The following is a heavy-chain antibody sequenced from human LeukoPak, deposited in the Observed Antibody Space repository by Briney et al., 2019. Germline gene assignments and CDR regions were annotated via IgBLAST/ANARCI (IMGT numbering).Heavy chain of an antibody. CDR2: IFYSGTT. J-gene: IGHJ4*02. V-gene: IGHV4-39*07. CDR3: ARGLRSFVSGYFDY. Sequence: SETLSLTCTVSGGSISSSSYYWGWIRKPPGKGLEWIGSIFYSGTTYYNPSLKSRVTISVDMSKNQFSLNLSSVTAADTAIYYCARGLRSFVSGYFDYWGQGTLVSVSS. D-gene: IGHD1-26*01. CDR1: GGSISSSSYY.